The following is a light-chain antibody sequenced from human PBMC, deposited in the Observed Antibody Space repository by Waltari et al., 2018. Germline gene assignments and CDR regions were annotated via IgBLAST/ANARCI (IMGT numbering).Light chain of an antibody. J-gene: IGLJ2*01. Sequence: QSALTQPASVSGSPGQSITISCTGTSSAVGAYDYVSWYQQHPGKAPKLMIYDFSSRPSGVSNRFSGSKAGNTASLTISGLQTEDEADYYCSSSTFTTLIFGGGTKLTAL. CDR3: SSSTFTTLI. V-gene: IGLV2-14*03. CDR1: SSAVGAYDY. CDR2: DFS.